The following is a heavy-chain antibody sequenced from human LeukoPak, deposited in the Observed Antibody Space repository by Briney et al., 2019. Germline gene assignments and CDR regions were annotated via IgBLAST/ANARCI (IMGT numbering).Heavy chain of an antibody. Sequence: GGSLGLSCAASGFTFSSYGMHWVRQAPGKGLEWVAVIWYDGSNKYYADSVNGRFTISRDNSKNTLYLQMNSLRAEDTAVYYCARVPSSWYGDYYYGMDVWGQGTTVTVSS. CDR3: ARVPSSWYGDYYYGMDV. CDR2: IWYDGSNK. J-gene: IGHJ6*02. V-gene: IGHV3-33*01. D-gene: IGHD6-13*01. CDR1: GFTFSSYG.